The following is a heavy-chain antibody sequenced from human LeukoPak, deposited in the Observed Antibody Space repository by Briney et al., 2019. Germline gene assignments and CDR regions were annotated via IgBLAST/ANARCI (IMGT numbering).Heavy chain of an antibody. V-gene: IGHV3-23*01. CDR3: AKGSYGDYAH. Sequence: GGSLRLSCAASGFTFSTYAMSWVRQAPGKGLEWVSAISGSGGDTYYADSVKGRFTISRDNSKNTLYLQMNSLRAEDTAVYYCAKGSYGDYAHWGQGTLVTVSS. J-gene: IGHJ4*02. CDR1: GFTFSTYA. D-gene: IGHD4-17*01. CDR2: ISGSGGDT.